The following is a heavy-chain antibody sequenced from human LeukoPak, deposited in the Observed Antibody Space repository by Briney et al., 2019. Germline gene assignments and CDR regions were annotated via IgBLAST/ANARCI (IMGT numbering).Heavy chain of an antibody. V-gene: IGHV3-23*01. J-gene: IGHJ4*02. D-gene: IGHD2-8*01. CDR2: ISGSGGRT. CDR1: GFTFSNYG. Sequence: GGSLRLSCAASGFTFSNYGLSWVRQAPGKGLEWVSAISGSGGRTYYADSVKGRFTISRDNSKNTLYLQLNSLRAEDTAVYYCANVAQTMDWGQGTLVTVSS. CDR3: ANVAQTMD.